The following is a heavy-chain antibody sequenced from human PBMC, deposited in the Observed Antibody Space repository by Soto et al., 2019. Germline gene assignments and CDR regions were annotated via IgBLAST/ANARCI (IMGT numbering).Heavy chain of an antibody. CDR2: IYHGGST. CDR1: GGSISSSNW. Sequence: PAETLSLTCTVSGGSISSSNWWNWVRQPPGKGLEWIGEIYHGGSTNYNPSLKSRVAISVDKSKNQFSLKLTSVTAADTAVYYCARSYFGADYWGQGALVTVSS. CDR3: ARSYFGADY. J-gene: IGHJ4*02. V-gene: IGHV4-4*02. D-gene: IGHD3-10*01.